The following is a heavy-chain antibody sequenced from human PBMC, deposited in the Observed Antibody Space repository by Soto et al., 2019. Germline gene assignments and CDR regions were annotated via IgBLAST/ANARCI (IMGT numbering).Heavy chain of an antibody. CDR2: IYHSGST. V-gene: IGHV4-30-2*01. J-gene: IGHJ6*02. D-gene: IGHD3-16*01. Sequence: SETLSLTCAVSGGSISSGGYSWSWIRQPPGKCLEWIGYIYHSGSTYYNPSLKSRVTISVDRSKNQFSLKLSSVTAADTAVYYCARARSLPGYYGMDVWGQGTTVTVS. CDR1: GGSISSGGYS. CDR3: ARARSLPGYYGMDV.